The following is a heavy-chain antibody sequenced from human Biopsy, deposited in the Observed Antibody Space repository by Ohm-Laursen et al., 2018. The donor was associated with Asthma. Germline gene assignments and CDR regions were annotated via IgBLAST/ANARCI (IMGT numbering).Heavy chain of an antibody. D-gene: IGHD4-17*01. CDR3: ARVVSYGDIYFGIDV. J-gene: IGHJ6*02. Sequence: TLSLTCGVSGGYTGSSDHHWAWIRQAPGKGLEWIGFVFWSGSTHYSRSLERRVSISIDTATNEFSMKLWSVTPADTAVSFCARVVSYGDIYFGIDVWGPGNTVVVS. CDR1: GGYTGSSDHH. CDR2: VFWSGST. V-gene: IGHV4-30-4*01.